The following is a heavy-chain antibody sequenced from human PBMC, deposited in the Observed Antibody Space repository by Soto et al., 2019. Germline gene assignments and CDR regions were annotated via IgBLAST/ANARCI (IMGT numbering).Heavy chain of an antibody. CDR1: GYTFISYD. D-gene: IGHD3-10*01. V-gene: IGHV1-8*01. CDR2: MNPNSGNT. Sequence: QVQLVQSGAEVKKPGASVKVSCKASGYTFISYDINWVRQATGQGLEWMGWMNPNSGNTGYAQKFQGRVTMTTNTATATPYMELSTLRSAVPAVYYWARGWYYGSGSPFDPWGQGTLVTVSS. J-gene: IGHJ5*02. CDR3: ARGWYYGSGSPFDP.